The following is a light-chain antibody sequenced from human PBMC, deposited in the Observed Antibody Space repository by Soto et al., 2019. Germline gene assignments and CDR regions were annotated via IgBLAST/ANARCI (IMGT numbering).Light chain of an antibody. Sequence: DIQMTQSPSTLSAFVGDRVTITCRASQSIRNWLAWYQEKPGKAPNVLIFDVAKLQSGVPSRFSGSGSGTEFTLTISSLQPDDFATYYCQQYDSYPLTFGGGTKVE. CDR2: DVA. J-gene: IGKJ4*01. CDR3: QQYDSYPLT. CDR1: QSIRNW. V-gene: IGKV1-5*01.